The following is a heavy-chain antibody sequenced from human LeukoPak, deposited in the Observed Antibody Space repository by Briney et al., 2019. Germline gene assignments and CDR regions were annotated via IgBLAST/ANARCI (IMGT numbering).Heavy chain of an antibody. CDR2: ISGSGGST. V-gene: IGHV3-23*01. J-gene: IGHJ3*02. Sequence: GGSLRPSCAASGFTFSSYVMSWVRQAPGKGLEWVSAISGSGGSTYYADSVKGRFTISRDNSKNTLYLQMNSLRAEDTAVYYCAKDRAFYYDSSGYYPDAFDIWGQGTMVTVSS. D-gene: IGHD3-22*01. CDR3: AKDRAFYYDSSGYYPDAFDI. CDR1: GFTFSSYV.